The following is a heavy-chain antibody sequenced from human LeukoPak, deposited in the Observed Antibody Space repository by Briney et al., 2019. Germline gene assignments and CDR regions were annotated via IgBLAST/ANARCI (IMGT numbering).Heavy chain of an antibody. CDR3: ARGFYDILTGRGHGMDV. Sequence: GSLRLSCAASGFTFSSYDMHWVRQATGKGLEWVSAIGTAGDTYYPGSVKGRFTISRENAKNSLYLQMNSLRAGDTAVYYCARGFYDILTGRGHGMDVWGQGTTVTVSS. D-gene: IGHD3-9*01. CDR2: IGTAGDT. V-gene: IGHV3-13*01. CDR1: GFTFSSYD. J-gene: IGHJ6*02.